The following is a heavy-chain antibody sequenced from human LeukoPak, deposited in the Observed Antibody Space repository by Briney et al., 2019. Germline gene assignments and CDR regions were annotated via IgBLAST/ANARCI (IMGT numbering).Heavy chain of an antibody. D-gene: IGHD2-21*01. Sequence: GSLRLSCAASGFTFSTNWMSWVRQPPGKGLEWIGSIYYSGSTYYNPSLKSRVTISVDTSKNQFSLKLSSVTAADTAVYYCARPHSGWFDPWGQGTLVTVSS. CDR3: ARPHSGWFDP. CDR2: IYYSGST. J-gene: IGHJ5*02. V-gene: IGHV4-4*02. CDR1: GFTFSTNW.